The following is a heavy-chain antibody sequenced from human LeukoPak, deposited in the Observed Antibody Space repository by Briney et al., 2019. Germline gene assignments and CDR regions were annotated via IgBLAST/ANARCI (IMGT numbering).Heavy chain of an antibody. D-gene: IGHD3-10*01. CDR1: GGTFSSYA. CDR3: ARPSFGNYGMDV. Sequence: SVKASCKASGGTFSSYAISWVRQAPGQGLEWMGRIIPIFGIANYAQKFQGRVTITADKSTSTAYMELSSLRSEDTAVYYCARPSFGNYGMDVWGQGTTVTVSS. CDR2: IIPIFGIA. J-gene: IGHJ6*02. V-gene: IGHV1-69*04.